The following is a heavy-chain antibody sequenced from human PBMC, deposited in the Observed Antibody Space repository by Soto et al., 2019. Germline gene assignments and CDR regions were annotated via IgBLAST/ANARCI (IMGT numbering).Heavy chain of an antibody. CDR1: GFTFPKYD. D-gene: IGHD3-16*01. J-gene: IGHJ3*02. CDR3: VRDDHGGPNAFDI. V-gene: IGHV3-33*03. CDR2: ILSDGSRQ. Sequence: QVQLVESGGGVVQPGQSLTLSCAASGFTFPKYDMHWVRQPPGKGLEWVALILSDGSRQWYRDSVRGRFSISRDNRKHTLNLQMDSVRVEDGAVYYCVRDDHGGPNAFDIWGQGTMVTVSS.